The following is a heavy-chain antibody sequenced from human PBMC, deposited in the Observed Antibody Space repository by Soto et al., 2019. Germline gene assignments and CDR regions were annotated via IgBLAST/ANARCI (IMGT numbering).Heavy chain of an antibody. CDR3: ARHALPQLGSSSGCDY. CDR2: IYYSGST. J-gene: IGHJ4*02. CDR1: GGSISSSSYY. Sequence: SETLSLTCTVSGGSISSSSYYWGWIRQPPGKGLEWIGSIYYSGSTYYNPSLKSRVTISVDTSKNQFSLKLSSVTAADTAVYYCARHALPQLGSSSGCDYWGQGTLVTVSS. D-gene: IGHD6-6*01. V-gene: IGHV4-39*01.